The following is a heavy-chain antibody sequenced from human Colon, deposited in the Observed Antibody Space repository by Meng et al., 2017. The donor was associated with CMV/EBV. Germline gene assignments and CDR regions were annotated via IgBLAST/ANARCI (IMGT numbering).Heavy chain of an antibody. V-gene: IGHV3-21*01. J-gene: IGHJ6*02. Sequence: GGSLRLSCAASGFTFSTYSMSWVCQTPGKGLEWVSSISSSGSYISYADSVKGRFTISRDNAKNSLLLQMNSLRAEDTAVYYCAGDRFDCSGESCYSGGLNYYYYALDAWGQGTTVTVSS. CDR2: ISSSGSYI. D-gene: IGHD2-15*01. CDR3: AGDRFDCSGESCYSGGLNYYYYALDA. CDR1: GFTFSTYS.